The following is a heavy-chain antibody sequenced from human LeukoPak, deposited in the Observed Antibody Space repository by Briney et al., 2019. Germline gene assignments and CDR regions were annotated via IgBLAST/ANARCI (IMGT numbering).Heavy chain of an antibody. CDR3: ARVVRYSSGPLTDLLPYYFDY. CDR1: GYTFTSYA. Sequence: GASVKVSCKASGYTFTSYAMHWVRQAPGQRLEWMGWINAGNGNTKYSQEFQGRVTITRDTSASAVCMELSSLRSDDMAVYYCARVVRYSSGPLTDLLPYYFDYWGQGTLVTVSS. V-gene: IGHV1-3*03. CDR2: INAGNGNT. D-gene: IGHD6-19*01. J-gene: IGHJ4*02.